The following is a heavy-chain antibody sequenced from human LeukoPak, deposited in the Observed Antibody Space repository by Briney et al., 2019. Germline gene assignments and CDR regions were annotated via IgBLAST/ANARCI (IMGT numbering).Heavy chain of an antibody. CDR3: ARADANYYYDSSGLVD. CDR1: GYTFTGYY. Sequence: ASVKVSCKASGYTFTGYYMHWVRQAPGQGLEWMGRINPNSGGTNYAQKFQGRVTMTRGTSISSAYMELSRLRSDGTAVYYCARADANYYYDSSGLVDWGQGTLVTVSS. D-gene: IGHD3-22*01. J-gene: IGHJ4*02. CDR2: INPNSGGT. V-gene: IGHV1-2*06.